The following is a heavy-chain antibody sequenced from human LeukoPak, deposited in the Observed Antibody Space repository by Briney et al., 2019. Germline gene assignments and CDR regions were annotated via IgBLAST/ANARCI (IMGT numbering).Heavy chain of an antibody. J-gene: IGHJ4*02. CDR1: GYTFTSYG. CDR2: ISAYNGNT. D-gene: IGHD5-24*01. V-gene: IGHV1-18*01. CDR3: ARVPQEEWLQHGAFDY. Sequence: GASVKVSCKASGYTFTSYGISWVRQAPGQGPEWMGWISAYNGNTNYAQKLQGRVTMTTDTSTSTAYMELRSLRSDDTAVYYCARVPQEEWLQHGAFDYWGQGTLVTVSS.